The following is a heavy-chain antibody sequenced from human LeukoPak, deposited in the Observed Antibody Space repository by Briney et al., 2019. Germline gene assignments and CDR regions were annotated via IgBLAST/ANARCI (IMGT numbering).Heavy chain of an antibody. CDR2: IRYDGSNK. Sequence: GGSLRLSCAASGFTFSDYGMHWVRQAPGKGLEWVAFIRYDGSNKYYADSVKGRFIISRDNSKNTLYLQMNSLRPEDTAVYFCANLDSSGYSTFDYWGQGTLVTVSS. V-gene: IGHV3-30*02. CDR3: ANLDSSGYSTFDY. D-gene: IGHD3-22*01. J-gene: IGHJ4*02. CDR1: GFTFSDYG.